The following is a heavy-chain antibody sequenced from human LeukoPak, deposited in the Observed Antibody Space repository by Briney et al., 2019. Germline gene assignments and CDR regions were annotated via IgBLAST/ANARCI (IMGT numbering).Heavy chain of an antibody. CDR3: TRSGYYFRRLDHHYTDV. D-gene: IGHD3-3*01. J-gene: IGHJ6*03. CDR2: IYYSGST. V-gene: IGHV4-39*01. CDR1: GGSISSSTYY. Sequence: SETLSLTCTVSGGSISSSTYYWGWIRQSPGKGLEWIGSIYYSGSTYYNPSLKSRLTISVDTSKNQFSLKLSSVTAADTAVYYCTRSGYYFRRLDHHYTDVWGKGTTITVSS.